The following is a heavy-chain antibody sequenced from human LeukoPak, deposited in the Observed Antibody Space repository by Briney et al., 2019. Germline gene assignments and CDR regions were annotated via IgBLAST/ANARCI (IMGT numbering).Heavy chain of an antibody. CDR3: ARRKTGYSSGWSEAFDY. CDR2: IYYSGST. J-gene: IGHJ4*02. D-gene: IGHD6-19*01. V-gene: IGHV4-39*01. Sequence: SETLSLTCTVSGGSISSSSYYWGWIRQPPGKGLEWIGSIYYSGSTYYNPSLKSRVTISVDTSKNQFSLKLSSVTAADTAVYYCARRKTGYSSGWSEAFDYWGQGTLVTVSS. CDR1: GGSISSSSYY.